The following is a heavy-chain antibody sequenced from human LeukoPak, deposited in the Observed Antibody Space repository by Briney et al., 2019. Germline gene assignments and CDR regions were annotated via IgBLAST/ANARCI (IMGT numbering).Heavy chain of an antibody. V-gene: IGHV4-61*02. Sequence: SQTLSLTCTVSGCSISSGSYYWSWIRQPAGKGLEWIGRIYTSGSTNYNPSLKSRVTISVDTSKNQFSLKLSSVTAADTAVYYCASYTGNDAFDIWGQGTMVTVSS. CDR3: ASYTGNDAFDI. CDR2: IYTSGST. J-gene: IGHJ3*02. D-gene: IGHD2-2*02. CDR1: GCSISSGSYY.